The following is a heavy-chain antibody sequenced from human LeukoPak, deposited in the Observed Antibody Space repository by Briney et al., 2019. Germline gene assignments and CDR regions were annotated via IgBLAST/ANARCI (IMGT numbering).Heavy chain of an antibody. CDR1: KFTFSTSA. V-gene: IGHV3-23*01. CDR3: AKDPMWFGEGDYKYYMDV. CDR2: ISGSGAKA. D-gene: IGHD3-10*01. J-gene: IGHJ6*03. Sequence: GGSLRLSCAAPKFTFSTSALSWVRQAPGRGLEWVSGISGSGAKAYYSDSVKGRFTISRDNSKSILYLQMNSLRVEDTALYYCAKDPMWFGEGDYKYYMDVWGKGTTVTVSS.